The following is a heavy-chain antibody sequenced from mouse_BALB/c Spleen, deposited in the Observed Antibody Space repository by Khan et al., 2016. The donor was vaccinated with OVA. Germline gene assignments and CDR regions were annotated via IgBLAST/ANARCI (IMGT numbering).Heavy chain of an antibody. CDR1: GFSLTSYG. CDR3: ARLEDI. D-gene: IGHD1-3*01. V-gene: IGHV2-9*02. Sequence: QVQLEESVPGLVVPSQSLSITCTVSGFSLTSYGVHWVRQPPGKGLEWLGVIWAGGSTNYNSALMSRLSISKDNSKSQVFLKMNSLQTDDTAMYYCARLEDIWGQGTTLTVSS. J-gene: IGHJ2*01. CDR2: IWAGGST.